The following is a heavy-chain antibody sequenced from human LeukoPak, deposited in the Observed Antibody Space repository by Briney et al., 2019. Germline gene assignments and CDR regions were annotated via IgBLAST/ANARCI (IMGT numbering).Heavy chain of an antibody. J-gene: IGHJ3*02. CDR1: GYTFTSYG. Sequence: GASVKVSCKASGYTFTSYGISWVRQAPGQGLEWMGWISAYNGNTNYAQKLQGRVTMTTDTSTSTAYMELRSLRSDDTAVYYCARDLRLRYFDWLLSPENHDAFDIWGQGTMVTVSS. CDR3: ARDLRLRYFDWLLSPENHDAFDI. V-gene: IGHV1-18*01. D-gene: IGHD3-9*01. CDR2: ISAYNGNT.